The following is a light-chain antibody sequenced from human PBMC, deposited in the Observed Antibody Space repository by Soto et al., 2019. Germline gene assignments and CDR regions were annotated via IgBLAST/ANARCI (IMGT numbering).Light chain of an antibody. CDR1: QSVRSNF. CDR3: QRYDSLRT. CDR2: GAS. J-gene: IGKJ1*01. Sequence: EIVLTQSPGTLSLSPGERAPLSCRASQSVRSNFSAWYQQKPGQAPRLLIYGASNRATGIPDRFSGSGSRTDFTLTITRLEAEDFAMYYCQRYDSLRTFGQGTKVDIK. V-gene: IGKV3-20*01.